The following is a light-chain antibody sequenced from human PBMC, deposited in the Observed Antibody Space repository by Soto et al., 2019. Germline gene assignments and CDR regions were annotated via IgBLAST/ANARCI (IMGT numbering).Light chain of an antibody. J-gene: IGLJ1*01. CDR3: GSYTSSGLYV. CDR1: STYVGVYYY. V-gene: IGLV2-14*03. Sequence: QSALTQPASVSGSPGQSITISCTGTSTYVGVYYYLSWFQQHPGKAPKLMIYDVTKRPSGVSNRFSGSMSGNTASLTISGLQAEDEADYYCGSYTSSGLYVFGTGTKLTVL. CDR2: DVT.